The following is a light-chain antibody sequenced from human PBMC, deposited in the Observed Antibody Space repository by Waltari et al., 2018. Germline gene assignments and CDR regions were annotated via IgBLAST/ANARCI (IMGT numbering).Light chain of an antibody. J-gene: IGLJ1*01. CDR2: EVS. V-gene: IGLV2-14*01. CDR3: SSLTSSSTYV. CDR1: ISDLGPFNY. Sequence: QSALTQPAPVSWSPGPSITIPCPGHISDLGPFNYFSWYQPHPGKAPKPMIFEVSNRPSGVSNRFSAAKSGNTASLTISGLQAEDEADYYCSSLTSSSTYVFGTGTKVTVL.